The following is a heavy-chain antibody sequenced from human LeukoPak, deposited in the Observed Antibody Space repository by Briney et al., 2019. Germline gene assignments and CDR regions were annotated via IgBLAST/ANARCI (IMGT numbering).Heavy chain of an antibody. CDR3: ARFYDFWSGYSCFDY. V-gene: IGHV1-2*02. CDR2: INPNSGGT. CDR1: GYTFTGYY. Sequence: GASVKVSCKASGYTFTGYYMHWVRQAPGQGLEWIGWINPNSGGTNYAQKFQGRVTMTRDTSISTAYMELSRLRSDDTAVYYCARFYDFWSGYSCFDYWGQGTLVTVSS. J-gene: IGHJ4*02. D-gene: IGHD3-3*01.